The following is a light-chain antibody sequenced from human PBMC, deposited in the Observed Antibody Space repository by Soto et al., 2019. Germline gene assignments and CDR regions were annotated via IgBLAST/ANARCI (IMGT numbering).Light chain of an antibody. CDR3: SSYSISTAYL. Sequence: QSVLTQPASVSGSPGQSITISCTGTSSDVGGYDYVSWYQLHPGKAPKLMVFEVSNRPSGVSYRFSGSKSGNTASLTISGPQAEDEADYFCSSYSISTAYLFGTGTKV. J-gene: IGLJ1*01. CDR1: SSDVGGYDY. V-gene: IGLV2-14*01. CDR2: EVS.